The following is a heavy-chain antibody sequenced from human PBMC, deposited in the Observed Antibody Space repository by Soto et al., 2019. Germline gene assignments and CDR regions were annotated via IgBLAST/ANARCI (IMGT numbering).Heavy chain of an antibody. CDR2: ISSNGGST. D-gene: IGHD3-9*01. CDR3: ARLLSDILTGYSTYYFDY. CDR1: GFTFSSYA. Sequence: EVQLVESGGGLVQPGGSLRLSCAASGFTFSSYAMHWVRQAPGKGLEYVSAISSNGGSTYYANSVKGRFTISRDNSKNTLYLQMGSLRAEDMAVYYCARLLSDILTGYSTYYFDYWVQGTMVTVSS. J-gene: IGHJ4*02. V-gene: IGHV3-64*01.